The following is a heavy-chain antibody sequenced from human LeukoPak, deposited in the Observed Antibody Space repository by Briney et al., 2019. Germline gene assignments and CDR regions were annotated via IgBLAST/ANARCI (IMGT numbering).Heavy chain of an antibody. Sequence: PGGSLRLSCAASGFTFNAYAIHWVRQAPGEGVEWVSHVKGDGVTTDYANSVKGRFTVSRDNSKNSLYLQMSNLRTEDTALYYCVRDTGSGWDFDYWGQGTLVTVSS. D-gene: IGHD6-19*01. V-gene: IGHV3-43*02. J-gene: IGHJ4*02. CDR3: VRDTGSGWDFDY. CDR1: GFTFNAYA. CDR2: VKGDGVTT.